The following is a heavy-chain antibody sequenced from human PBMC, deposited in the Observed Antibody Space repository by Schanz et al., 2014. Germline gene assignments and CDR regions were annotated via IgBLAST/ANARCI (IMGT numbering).Heavy chain of an antibody. CDR1: GYTFTSYY. D-gene: IGHD2-2*01. CDR2: INPSSGTT. CDR3: VRGGFFDSTSFDS. J-gene: IGHJ4*02. Sequence: QVQLVQSGAEVKKPGASVKVSCKASGYTFTSYYIHWVRQAPGQGLEWMGKINPSSGTTRIAQNFQGRLTVTRDTSTSTVNMELSSLRSEDTSVYYCVRGGFFDSTSFDSWGQGTLVTVSS. V-gene: IGHV1-46*03.